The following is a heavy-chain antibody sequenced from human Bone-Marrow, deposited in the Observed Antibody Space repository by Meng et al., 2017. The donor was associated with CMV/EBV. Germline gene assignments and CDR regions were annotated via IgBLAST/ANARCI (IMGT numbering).Heavy chain of an antibody. V-gene: IGHV4-34*01. CDR2: INHSGST. Sequence: SETLSFTCAVYGGSFSGYYWTWIRQPPGKGLEWIGEINHSGSTNYNPSLKSRVTISVDTSKNQFSLKLSSVTAADTAVYYCARGLSSSSWFDPWGQGTLVTVSS. CDR1: GGSFSGYY. J-gene: IGHJ5*02. CDR3: ARGLSSSSWFDP. D-gene: IGHD6-6*01.